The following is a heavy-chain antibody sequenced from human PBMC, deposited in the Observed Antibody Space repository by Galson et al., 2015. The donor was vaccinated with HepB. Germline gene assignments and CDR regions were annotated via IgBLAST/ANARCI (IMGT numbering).Heavy chain of an antibody. D-gene: IGHD6-13*01. J-gene: IGHJ1*01. CDR3: ARFTAAAEGYFQH. CDR1: GGTFGSYA. Sequence: SVKVSCKASGGTFGSYAISWVRQAPGQGLEWMGGIIPIFGTANYAQKFQGRVTMTRDTSTSTVYMELSSLRSEDTAVYYCARFTAAAEGYFQHWGQGTLVTVSS. CDR2: IIPIFGTA. V-gene: IGHV1-69*05.